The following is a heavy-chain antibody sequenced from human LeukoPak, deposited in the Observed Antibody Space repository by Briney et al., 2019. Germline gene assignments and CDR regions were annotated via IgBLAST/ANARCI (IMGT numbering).Heavy chain of an antibody. V-gene: IGHV3-20*04. J-gene: IGHJ6*03. CDR3: ARAPGVRYYYYMDV. D-gene: IGHD2-8*01. Sequence: GGSLRLSCAASGFTFDDYDMSWVRPAPGKGLEWVSGINWNGGNTGYADSVKGRFTISRDNVKNTLYLQMNSLRAEDTALYYCARAPGVRYYYYMDVWGKGATVTVSS. CDR1: GFTFDDYD. CDR2: INWNGGNT.